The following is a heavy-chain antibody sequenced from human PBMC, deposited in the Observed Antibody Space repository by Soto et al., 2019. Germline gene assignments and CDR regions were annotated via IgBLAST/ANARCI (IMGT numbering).Heavy chain of an antibody. CDR1: GYTFDIYA. D-gene: IGHD2-2*01. CDR2: INAGNGDT. V-gene: IGHV1-3*01. Sequence: QVQLVQSATEVKKPGASVKVSCRASGYTFDIYAMNWVRRAPGQRLEWVGWINAGNGDTKYSEQFQGRVTITRDTSANTAYMELSSLRSEDTAVYYCARSGVVDFTSTSCAPYNWFEPLGQGTLIIVSS. CDR3: ARSGVVDFTSTSCAPYNWFEP. J-gene: IGHJ5*02.